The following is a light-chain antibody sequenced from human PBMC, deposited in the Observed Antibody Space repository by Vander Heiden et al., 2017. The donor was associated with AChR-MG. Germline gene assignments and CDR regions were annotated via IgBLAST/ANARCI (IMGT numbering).Light chain of an antibody. V-gene: IGLV2-23*02. CDR3: CSYAGSSTFLYV. J-gene: IGLJ1*01. CDR2: EVS. CDR1: SSDVGSDNL. Sequence: QSALTQPASVSGSPGQSLTISCTGTSSDVGSDNLVSWYEQHPGKAPKLMIYEVSKRPSGVSNRFSGSKSGNTASLTISGLQAEDEADYYCCSYAGSSTFLYVFGTGTKVTVL.